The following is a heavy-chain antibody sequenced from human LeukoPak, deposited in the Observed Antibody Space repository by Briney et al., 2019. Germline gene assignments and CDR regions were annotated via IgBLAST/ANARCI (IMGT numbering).Heavy chain of an antibody. Sequence: GGSLRLSCVVHGFTFGDHYVSWIRQAPGKGLDWIAYISNSGTVEHYADSVKGRFTISRDNAENSLYLQMNSLRAEDTAVYYCARAAIAAAHIYYYMDVWGKGTTVTVSS. CDR3: ARAAIAAAHIYYYMDV. CDR2: ISNSGTVE. J-gene: IGHJ6*03. V-gene: IGHV3-11*04. D-gene: IGHD6-13*01. CDR1: GFTFGDHY.